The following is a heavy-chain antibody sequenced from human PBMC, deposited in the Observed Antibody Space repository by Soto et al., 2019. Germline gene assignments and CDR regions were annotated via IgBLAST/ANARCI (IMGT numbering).Heavy chain of an antibody. D-gene: IGHD1-26*01. CDR1: GFTFSSYS. V-gene: IGHV3-21*01. Sequence: EVQLVESGGGLVKPGGSLRLSCAAYGFTFSSYSMNWVRQAQGKGLEWVSSIDSSSNYIYYADSMKGRFTISRDNAKNSLYLQMNSLRAEDTAVYYCARDRRVEGATPFDYWGQGTLVTVSS. J-gene: IGHJ4*02. CDR3: ARDRRVEGATPFDY. CDR2: IDSSSNYI.